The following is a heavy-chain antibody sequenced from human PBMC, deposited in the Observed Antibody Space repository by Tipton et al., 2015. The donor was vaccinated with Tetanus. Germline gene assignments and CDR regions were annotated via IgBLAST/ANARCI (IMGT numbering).Heavy chain of an antibody. CDR3: ARGVDRTKAGID. J-gene: IGHJ4*02. CDR1: GGSISSGVYY. V-gene: IGHV4-39*01. CDR2: ISYSGNT. D-gene: IGHD3-3*01. Sequence: TLSLTCTVSGGSISSGVYYWGWLRQDPGKGLEWIGRISYSGNTAYNPSLKSRVAISVDTSKNQFSLKLTSVTAADTAVYYCARGVDRTKAGIDWGQGTLVTVSS.